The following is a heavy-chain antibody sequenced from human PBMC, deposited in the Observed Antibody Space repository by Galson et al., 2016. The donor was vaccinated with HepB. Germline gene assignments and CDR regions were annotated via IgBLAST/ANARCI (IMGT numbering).Heavy chain of an antibody. CDR3: ASGLVSGTKY. CDR2: IKRDGTAA. Sequence: SLRLSCAASGFTFSGYWMHWVRQVPEKGLVWVSRIKRDGTAATYADSVRGRFTISRDDAKNTLYLQMNNLRVDDTALYYCASGLVSGTKYWGQGTLVTVSS. D-gene: IGHD2-8*01. V-gene: IGHV3-74*01. J-gene: IGHJ4*02. CDR1: GFTFSGYW.